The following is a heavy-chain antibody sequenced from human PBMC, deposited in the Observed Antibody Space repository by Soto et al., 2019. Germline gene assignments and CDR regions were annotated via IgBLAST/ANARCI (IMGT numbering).Heavy chain of an antibody. CDR3: ARIKWGLDYYSGMDV. J-gene: IGHJ6*02. D-gene: IGHD1-26*01. CDR2: INPKTAAT. Sequence: ASVKVSCKASGYTFSDYFIQWLRQAPGQGLEWVAWINPKTAATNYAKKFQDRVTLTSDTSFSTAYLELTRLRPDDTAVYYCARIKWGLDYYSGMDVCGQGPAVTVSS. V-gene: IGHV1-2*02. CDR1: GYTFSDYF.